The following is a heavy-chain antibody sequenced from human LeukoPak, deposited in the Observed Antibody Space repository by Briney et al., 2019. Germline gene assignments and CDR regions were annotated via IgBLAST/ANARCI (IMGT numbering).Heavy chain of an antibody. CDR2: IYYSGST. V-gene: IGHV4-59*01. Sequence: SETLSLTCTVSGGSISSYYWSWIRQPPGKGLEWIGYIYYSGSTNYNPSLKSRVTISVDTSKNQFSLRLSSVTAADTAVYYCARITPPGWFDPWGQGTLVTVSS. D-gene: IGHD3-16*01. CDR1: GGSISSYY. CDR3: ARITPPGWFDP. J-gene: IGHJ5*02.